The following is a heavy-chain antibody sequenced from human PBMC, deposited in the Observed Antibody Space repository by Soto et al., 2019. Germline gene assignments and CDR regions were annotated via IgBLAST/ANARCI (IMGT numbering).Heavy chain of an antibody. CDR1: GGSVSSGGYY. V-gene: IGHV4-31*03. CDR2: IYYSGST. J-gene: IGHJ4*02. Sequence: PSETLSLTCTVSGGSVSSGGYYWSWIRQHPGKGLEWIGYIYYSGSTYYNPSLKSRVTISVDTSKNQFSLKLSSVTAADTAVYYCAALFAPRYYFDYWGQGTLVTVSS. CDR3: AALFAPRYYFDY. D-gene: IGHD3-3*01.